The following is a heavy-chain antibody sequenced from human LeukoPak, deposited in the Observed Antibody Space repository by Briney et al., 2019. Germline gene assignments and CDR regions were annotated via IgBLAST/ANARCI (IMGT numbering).Heavy chain of an antibody. CDR3: ARGRESYYYDSSGYYGYFQH. CDR2: INPNSGGT. V-gene: IGHV1-2*02. J-gene: IGHJ1*01. Sequence: ASVKVSCKASGYTFTRYYMHWVRQAPGQGLEWMGWINPNSGGTNYAQKFQGRVTMTRDTSISTAYMELSRLRSDDTAVYYCARGRESYYYDSSGYYGYFQHWGQGTLVTVSS. D-gene: IGHD3-22*01. CDR1: GYTFTRYY.